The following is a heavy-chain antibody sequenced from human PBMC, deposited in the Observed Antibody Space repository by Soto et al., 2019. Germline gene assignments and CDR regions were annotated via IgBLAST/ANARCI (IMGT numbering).Heavy chain of an antibody. V-gene: IGHV3-23*01. D-gene: IGHD3-10*01. CDR3: APYGSGRYRLFDY. CDR2: ISGSGGST. Sequence: EVQLLESGGGLVQPGGSLRLSCAASGFTFSSYAMSWVRQAPGKGLEWVSAISGSGGSTYYADSVKGRFTISRDHSKNALYPPMDRLRAEDTAVYYCAPYGSGRYRLFDYWGQGTLVTVSS. J-gene: IGHJ4*02. CDR1: GFTFSSYA.